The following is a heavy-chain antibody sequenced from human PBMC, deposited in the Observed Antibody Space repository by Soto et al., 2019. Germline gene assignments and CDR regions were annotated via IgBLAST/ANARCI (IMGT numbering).Heavy chain of an antibody. J-gene: IGHJ6*02. CDR2: ISYDGSNK. CDR1: GFTFSSYG. Sequence: QVQLVESGGGVVQPGRSLRLSCAASGFTFSSYGMHWVRQAPGKGLEWVAVISYDGSNKYYADSVKGRFTISRDNSKNTLYLQMNSLRAEDTAVYYCARDPHGYSSSSGFYYYGMDVWGQGTTVTVSS. V-gene: IGHV3-30*03. CDR3: ARDPHGYSSSSGFYYYGMDV. D-gene: IGHD6-6*01.